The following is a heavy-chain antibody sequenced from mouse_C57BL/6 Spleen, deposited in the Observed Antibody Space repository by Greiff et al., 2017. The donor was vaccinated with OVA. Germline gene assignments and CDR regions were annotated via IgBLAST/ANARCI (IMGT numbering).Heavy chain of an antibody. CDR2: ISGGGGNT. CDR3: AREGDYYGSSYWFAY. Sequence: EVKVVESGGGLVKPGGSLKLSCAASGFTFSSYTMSWVRQTPEKRLEWVATISGGGGNTYYPDSVKGRFTISRDNAKNTLYLQMSSLRSEDTALYYCAREGDYYGSSYWFAYWGQGTLVTVSA. J-gene: IGHJ3*01. D-gene: IGHD1-1*01. CDR1: GFTFSSYT. V-gene: IGHV5-9*01.